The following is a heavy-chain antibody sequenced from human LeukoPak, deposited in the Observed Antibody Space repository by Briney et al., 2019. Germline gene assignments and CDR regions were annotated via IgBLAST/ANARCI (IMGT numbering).Heavy chain of an antibody. J-gene: IGHJ4*02. V-gene: IGHV3-53*01. CDR2: LYSDGNT. D-gene: IGHD1-14*01. Sequence: PGGSLRLSCAASGFTVITNDMTWVRQAPGKGLEWVSVLYSDGNTKYADSVQGRFTISRDNSKNTLYLEMNSLSPDDTAVYYCARGVEPLAAKTLAYWGQGTMVSVCS. CDR1: GFTVITND. CDR3: ARGVEPLAAKTLAY.